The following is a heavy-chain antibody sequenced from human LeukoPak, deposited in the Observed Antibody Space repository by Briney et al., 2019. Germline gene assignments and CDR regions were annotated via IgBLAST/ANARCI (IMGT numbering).Heavy chain of an antibody. CDR3: AKDGGGATTPQQYFQH. J-gene: IGHJ1*01. CDR1: GFTFSSYA. V-gene: IGHV3-23*01. CDR2: ISASGGST. Sequence: GGSLRLSCAASGFTFSSYAMSWVSQAPGKGLEWVSSISASGGSTYYADSVKGRFTISRGNSKHTLYLQMNSLRAEDTAVFYCAKDGGGATTPQQYFQHWGQGTLVTVSS. D-gene: IGHD1-26*01.